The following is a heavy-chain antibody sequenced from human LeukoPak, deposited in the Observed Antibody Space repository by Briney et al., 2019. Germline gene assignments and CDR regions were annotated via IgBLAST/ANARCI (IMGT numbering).Heavy chain of an antibody. J-gene: IGHJ4*02. CDR3: AKDPQWLVQGGFDY. CDR2: IWYDGSNK. V-gene: IGHV3-33*06. D-gene: IGHD6-19*01. CDR1: GFTFSSYG. Sequence: GGSLRLSCAASGFTFSSYGMHWVRQAPGKGLEWVAVIWYDGSNKYYADSVKGRFTTSRDNSKNTLYLQMNSLRAEDTAVYYCAKDPQWLVQGGFDYWGQGTLVTVSS.